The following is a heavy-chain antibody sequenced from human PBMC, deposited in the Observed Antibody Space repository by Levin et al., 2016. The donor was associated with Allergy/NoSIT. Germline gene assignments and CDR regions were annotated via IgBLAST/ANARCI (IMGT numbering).Heavy chain of an antibody. CDR3: AKDSDGVFDY. J-gene: IGHJ4*02. CDR1: GFTFSSYS. D-gene: IGHD3-10*01. V-gene: IGHV3-21*01. CDR2: FNSRTSYI. Sequence: ETLSLTCAASGFTFSSYSMNWVRKAPGKGLEWVSSFNSRTSYIYHADSVKGRFTISRDNAKNSLYLQMNRLRAEDTAVYYCAKDSDGVFDYWGQGTLVTVSS.